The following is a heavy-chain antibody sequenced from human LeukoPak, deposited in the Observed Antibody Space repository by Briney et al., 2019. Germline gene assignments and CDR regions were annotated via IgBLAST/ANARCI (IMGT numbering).Heavy chain of an antibody. Sequence: SETLSLTCAVYGGSFSGYYWSWIRQPPGKGLEWIGEINHNGSTNYNPSLKSRVTISVDTSKNQFSLKLSSVTASDTAVYYCARFAWAWRYWGQGTLVTVSS. J-gene: IGHJ4*02. V-gene: IGHV4-34*01. CDR3: ARFAWAWRY. CDR1: GGSFSGYY. CDR2: INHNGST.